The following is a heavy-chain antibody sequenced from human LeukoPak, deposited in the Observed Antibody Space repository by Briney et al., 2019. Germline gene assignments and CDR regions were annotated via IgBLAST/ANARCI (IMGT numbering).Heavy chain of an antibody. CDR3: AKDLYTVLRYFDWLSDY. J-gene: IGHJ4*02. V-gene: IGHV3-30*18. D-gene: IGHD3-9*01. Sequence: GRSLRLSCAASGFTFSSYGMHWVRQAPGKGLEWVAVISYDGSNKYYADSVKGRFTISRDNSKNTLYLQMNSLRAEDTAVYYCAKDLYTVLRYFDWLSDYWGQGTLVTVSS. CDR2: ISYDGSNK. CDR1: GFTFSSYG.